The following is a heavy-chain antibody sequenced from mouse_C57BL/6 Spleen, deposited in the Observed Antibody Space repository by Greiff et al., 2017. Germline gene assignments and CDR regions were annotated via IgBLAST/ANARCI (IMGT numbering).Heavy chain of an antibody. V-gene: IGHV5-9*01. CDR2: ISGGGGNT. D-gene: IGHD1-1*01. J-gene: IGHJ2*01. Sequence: EVQRVESGGGLVKPGGSLKLSCAASGFTFSSYTMSWVRQTPEKRLEWVATISGGGGNTYYPDSVKGRFTISRDNAKNTLYLQMSILRSEDTALYYCARHGDYYYGSSYFDYWGQGTTLTVSS. CDR1: GFTFSSYT. CDR3: ARHGDYYYGSSYFDY.